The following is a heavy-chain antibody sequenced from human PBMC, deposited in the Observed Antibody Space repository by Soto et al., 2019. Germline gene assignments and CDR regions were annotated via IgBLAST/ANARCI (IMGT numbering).Heavy chain of an antibody. CDR2: IYYSGST. Sequence: SETLSLTCTVSGGSISSGGYYWSWIRQHPGKGLEWIGYIYYSGSTYYNPPLKSRVTISVDTPKNQFSLKLSSVTAADTAVYYCARETPQLTYYSYYGMDVWDQGTTLTVSS. V-gene: IGHV4-31*03. D-gene: IGHD6-13*01. J-gene: IGHJ6*02. CDR1: GGSISSGGYY. CDR3: ARETPQLTYYSYYGMDV.